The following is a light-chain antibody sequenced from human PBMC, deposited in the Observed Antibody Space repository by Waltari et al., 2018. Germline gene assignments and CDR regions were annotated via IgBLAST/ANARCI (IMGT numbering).Light chain of an antibody. J-gene: IGLJ2*01. CDR2: AVT. CDR3: DSYAGTKTLL. Sequence: QSALTQPPSASGSPGQSVTISCTGTSRDVGGYNYVPWYQRQPDKAPNLLIYAVTKRPPGVPARCSGSKSGNTAFLTVSGLQAEDEGDYYCDSYAGTKTLLFGGGTKLTVL. CDR1: SRDVGGYNY. V-gene: IGLV2-8*01.